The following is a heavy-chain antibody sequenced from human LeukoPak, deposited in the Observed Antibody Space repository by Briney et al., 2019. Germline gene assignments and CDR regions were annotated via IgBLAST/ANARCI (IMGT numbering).Heavy chain of an antibody. J-gene: IGHJ4*02. CDR1: GFTFSSYG. CDR3: ATDLGGGSWYGYYFDY. CDR2: ISYDGSNK. Sequence: GGSLRLSCAASGFTFSSYGMHWVRQAPGKGLERVAVISYDGSNKYYADSVKGRFTISRDNSKNTLYLQMNSLRAEDTAVYYCATDLGGGSWYGYYFDYWGQGTLVTVSS. V-gene: IGHV3-30*03. D-gene: IGHD2-15*01.